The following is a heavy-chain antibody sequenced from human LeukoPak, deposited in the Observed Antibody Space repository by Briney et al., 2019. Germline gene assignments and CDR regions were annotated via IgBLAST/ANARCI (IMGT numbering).Heavy chain of an antibody. Sequence: GGSLRLSCAASGFTFSSYEMNWVRQAPGKGLEWVSYISSSSSYIYYGDSVKGRFTMSRDNAKDSLYLQMNSLRAEDTAVYYCARGDITAPNYWGQGTLVTVSS. V-gene: IGHV3-21*05. CDR1: GFTFSSYE. D-gene: IGHD6-13*01. J-gene: IGHJ4*02. CDR2: ISSSSSYI. CDR3: ARGDITAPNY.